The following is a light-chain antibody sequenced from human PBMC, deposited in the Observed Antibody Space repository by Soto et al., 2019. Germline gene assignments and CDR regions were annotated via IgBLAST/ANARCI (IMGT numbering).Light chain of an antibody. CDR2: YDS. CDR1: NIGSKS. Sequence: SYELTQPPSVSVAPGKTARITCGGNNIGSKSVHWYQQKPGQAPVLVIYYDSDRPSGIPERFSGSNSGNTATLTISRGEAGDEADYYCQVWDSISDHVVFGGGTKLTV. CDR3: QVWDSISDHVV. J-gene: IGLJ2*01. V-gene: IGLV3-21*04.